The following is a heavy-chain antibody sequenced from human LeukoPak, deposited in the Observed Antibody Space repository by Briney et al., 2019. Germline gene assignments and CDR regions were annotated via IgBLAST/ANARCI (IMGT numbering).Heavy chain of an antibody. D-gene: IGHD4/OR15-4a*01. CDR3: ARSGYGDFDY. CDR1: GFTLSDYS. Sequence: GGSLRLSCAASGFTLSDYSMSWIRQAPEKGLEWILYMRPNGHTIYYADSLKGRFTVSWDNASNSLYLQLNSLRAGDTAIYYCARSGYGDFDYWGQGALVTVSS. J-gene: IGHJ4*02. V-gene: IGHV3-11*01. CDR2: MRPNGHTI.